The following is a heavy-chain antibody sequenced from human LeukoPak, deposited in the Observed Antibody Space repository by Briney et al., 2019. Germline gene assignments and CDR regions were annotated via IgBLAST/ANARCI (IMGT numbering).Heavy chain of an antibody. CDR3: AREAYFDSSGYYHY. CDR2: MANDAKTT. Sequence: GGSLRLSCEASRFSFSSYFLHWVRQAPGKGLEWVAVMANDAKTTYYADSVKGRFTISRDNAKNSLYLQMSSLRAEDTAVYYCAREAYFDSSGYYHYWGQGTLVTVSS. D-gene: IGHD3-22*01. V-gene: IGHV3-30*03. J-gene: IGHJ4*02. CDR1: RFSFSSYF.